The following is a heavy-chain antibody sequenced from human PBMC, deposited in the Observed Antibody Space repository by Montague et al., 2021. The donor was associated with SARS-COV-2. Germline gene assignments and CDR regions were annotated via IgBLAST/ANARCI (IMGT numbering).Heavy chain of an antibody. CDR1: SGSLSNYY. D-gene: IGHD4-23*01. J-gene: IGHJ6*02. Sequence: SETLSLTCTVSSGSLSNYYWSWIRQSPDKGLEWIGYMYETGNMIYNPSLRSRVSISADTSKSQFSLRLSSVSVADTAVYYCARGGGNSADYYNYTMDVWGQGTTVTVFS. CDR2: MYETGNM. CDR3: ARGGGNSADYYNYTMDV. V-gene: IGHV4-59*01.